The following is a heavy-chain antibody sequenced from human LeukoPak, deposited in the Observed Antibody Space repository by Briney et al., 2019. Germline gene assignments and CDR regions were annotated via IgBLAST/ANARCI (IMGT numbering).Heavy chain of an antibody. J-gene: IGHJ4*02. D-gene: IGHD2-15*01. V-gene: IGHV3-21*01. CDR3: ARDPSGYCSGGSCYEYFDY. CDR2: ISSSSSYI. Sequence: PGGSLRLSCAASGFIFSSSWMSWVRQAPGKGLEWVSSISSSSSYIYYADSVKGRFTISRDNAKNSLYLQMNSLRAEDTAVYYCARDPSGYCSGGSCYEYFDYWGQGTLVTVSS. CDR1: GFIFSSSW.